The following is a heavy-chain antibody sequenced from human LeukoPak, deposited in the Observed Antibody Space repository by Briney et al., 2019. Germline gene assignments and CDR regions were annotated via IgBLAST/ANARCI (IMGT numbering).Heavy chain of an antibody. CDR2: INHSGST. D-gene: IGHD3-22*01. Sequence: SETLSLTCAVYGGSFSGYYWSWIRQPPGKGLEWIGEINHSGSTNHNPSLKSRVTISVDTSKNQFSLKLSSVTAADTAVYYCARGLGRGINYYDSSGYDYWGQGTLVTVSS. CDR3: ARGLGRGINYYDSSGYDY. J-gene: IGHJ4*02. V-gene: IGHV4-34*01. CDR1: GGSFSGYY.